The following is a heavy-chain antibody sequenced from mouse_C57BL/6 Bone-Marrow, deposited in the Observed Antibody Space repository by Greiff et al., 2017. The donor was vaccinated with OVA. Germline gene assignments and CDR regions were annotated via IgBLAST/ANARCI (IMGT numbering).Heavy chain of an antibody. CDR3: ARKDYYGSSLGYFDV. Sequence: EVKVVESEGGLVQPGSSMKLSCTASGFTFSDYYMAWVRQVPEKGLEWVANINYDGSSTYYLDSLKSRFIISRDNAKNILYLQMSSLKSEDTATYYCARKDYYGSSLGYFDVWGTGTTVTVSS. CDR1: GFTFSDYY. CDR2: INYDGSST. J-gene: IGHJ1*03. V-gene: IGHV5-16*01. D-gene: IGHD1-1*01.